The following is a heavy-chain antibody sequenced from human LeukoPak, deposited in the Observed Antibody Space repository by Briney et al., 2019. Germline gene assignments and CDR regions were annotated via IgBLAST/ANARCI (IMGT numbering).Heavy chain of an antibody. Sequence: ASVKVSCRASGYTFTSNYIHWVRQAPGQGLEWMGMIHPRDGSTSYAQKFQGRVTVTRDTSTSTVHMELSGLRSEDTAVYYCARDQEGFDYWGQGTLVTVSS. CDR3: ARDQEGFDY. J-gene: IGHJ4*02. CDR1: GYTFTSNY. CDR2: IHPRDGST. V-gene: IGHV1-46*01.